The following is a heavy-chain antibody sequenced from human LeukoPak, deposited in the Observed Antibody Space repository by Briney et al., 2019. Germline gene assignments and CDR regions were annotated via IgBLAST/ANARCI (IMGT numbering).Heavy chain of an antibody. V-gene: IGHV3-74*01. CDR2: INSDGSTT. CDR1: GFTFSSYW. CDR3: ARGNYYGQDY. D-gene: IGHD3-10*01. J-gene: IGHJ4*02. Sequence: GGSLRLSCGASGFTFSSYWMHWVRQAPGNGLVWISRINSDGSTTSYADSVKGRFTISRDNAKNTLYLQMNSLRAGDTAVYYCARGNYYGQDYWGQGTLVTVSS.